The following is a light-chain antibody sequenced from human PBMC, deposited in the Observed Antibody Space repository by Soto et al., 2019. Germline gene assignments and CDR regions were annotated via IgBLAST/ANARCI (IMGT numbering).Light chain of an antibody. Sequence: EIVLTQSPGTLSLSPGERATLSCRASQSVSSSYLAWYLQKPGQAPRLLIYGASSWATGIPDRFSGSGSGTDFTLTISRLEPEDFAVYYCQQYGSSPPRLTFGGGTKVEIK. CDR1: QSVSSSY. V-gene: IGKV3-20*01. J-gene: IGKJ4*01. CDR2: GAS. CDR3: QQYGSSPPRLT.